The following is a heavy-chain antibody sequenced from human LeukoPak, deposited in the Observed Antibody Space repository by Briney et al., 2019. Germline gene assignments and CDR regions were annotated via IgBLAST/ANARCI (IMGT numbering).Heavy chain of an antibody. Sequence: SETLSLTCTVSGGSIRRYNWSGIRKTPGKGLERIGYIYYNGATSYKPSLKSRVAFSVDISINQFSLELSSVTAADTAVYYCVRYGFWGTGDYYYYAMDVWGQGTTVTVSS. V-gene: IGHV4-59*08. J-gene: IGHJ6*02. CDR3: VRYGFWGTGDYYYYAMDV. CDR1: GGSIRRYN. D-gene: IGHD2-8*02. CDR2: IYYNGAT.